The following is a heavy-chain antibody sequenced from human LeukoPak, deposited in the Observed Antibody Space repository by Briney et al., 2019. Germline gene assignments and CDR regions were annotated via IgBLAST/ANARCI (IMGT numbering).Heavy chain of an antibody. CDR3: ASLAVAAILSI. CDR1: GFTFSIYW. J-gene: IGHJ3*02. D-gene: IGHD6-19*01. Sequence: GGSLRLSCAASGFTFSIYWMSWVRQAPGKGPEWVANIKPDGSEKYYVDSVKGRFTISRDNAKNSLYLQMNSLRAEDTAVYYCASLAVAAILSIWGQGTMVTVSS. CDR2: IKPDGSEK. V-gene: IGHV3-7*01.